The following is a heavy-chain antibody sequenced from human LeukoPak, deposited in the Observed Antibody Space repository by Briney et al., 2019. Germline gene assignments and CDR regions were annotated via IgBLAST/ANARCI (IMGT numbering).Heavy chain of an antibody. J-gene: IGHJ3*02. CDR3: ATYDKKPRAFDI. CDR2: FDPEDGET. D-gene: IGHD1-1*01. Sequence: ASVKVSCKVSGYTLTVLSMHWVRQAPGKGLEWMGGFDPEDGETIYAQKFQGRVTMTEDTSTDTAYMELSSLRSEDTAVYYCATYDKKPRAFDIWGQGTMVTVSS. V-gene: IGHV1-24*01. CDR1: GYTLTVLS.